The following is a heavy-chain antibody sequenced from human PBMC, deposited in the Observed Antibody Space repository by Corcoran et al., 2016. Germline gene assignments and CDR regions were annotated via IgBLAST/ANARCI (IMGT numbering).Heavy chain of an antibody. D-gene: IGHD6-19*01. CDR2: IWYEGSIK. J-gene: IGHJ4*02. CDR3: TRAGYANGWYDY. CDR1: GFSFSSYG. V-gene: IGHV3-33*08. Sequence: QVQLVESGGGVVQPGRSLRLSCAASGFSFSSYGMHWVRQAPGKGLDWVAVIWYEGSIKYYADAVKGRFTISRDNAKNTRYLQMNSLRAEDTALYYCTRAGYANGWYDYWGQGTLVTVSS.